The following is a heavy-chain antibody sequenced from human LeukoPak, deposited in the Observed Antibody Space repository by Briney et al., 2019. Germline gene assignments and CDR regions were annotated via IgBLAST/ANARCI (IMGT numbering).Heavy chain of an antibody. CDR1: GFTFSSYS. CDR3: ARDHGDYGYYYYYMDV. CDR2: ISSSSSYI. D-gene: IGHD4-17*01. V-gene: IGHV3-21*01. J-gene: IGHJ6*03. Sequence: GGSLRLSCAASGFTFSSYSMNWVRQAPGKGLEWVSSISSSSSYIYYADSVKGRFTISRDNAKNSLYLQMNSLRAEDTAVYYCARDHGDYGYYYYYMDVWGKGTTVTVSS.